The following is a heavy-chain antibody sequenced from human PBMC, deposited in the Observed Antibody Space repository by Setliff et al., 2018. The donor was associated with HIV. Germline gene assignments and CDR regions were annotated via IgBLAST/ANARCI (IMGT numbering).Heavy chain of an antibody. CDR2: IYYSGST. J-gene: IGHJ4*02. D-gene: IGHD3-3*01. V-gene: IGHV4-59*11. CDR1: GSSISGHF. Sequence: PSETLSLTCTVSGSSISGHFWTWIRQPPGKGLEWIAYIYYSGSTDYNPSLRSRVTISIDTTKNQFYLKMSSVTAADTAVYYCARSPFLPSGYFDDWGQGSLVTVSS. CDR3: ARSPFLPSGYFDD.